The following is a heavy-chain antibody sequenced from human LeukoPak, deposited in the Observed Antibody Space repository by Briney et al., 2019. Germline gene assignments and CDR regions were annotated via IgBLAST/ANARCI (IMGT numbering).Heavy chain of an antibody. CDR1: GFTVSSNY. J-gene: IGHJ6*04. CDR2: IYSGGST. Sequence: PGGSLRLSCAASGFTVSSNYMSWVRQAPGKGLEWVSVIYSGGSTYYADSVKGRFTISRDNSKNTLYLQMNSLRAEDTAVYYCARERVDSGNDPSGAEMDVWGKGTTVTVSS. CDR3: ARERVDSGNDPSGAEMDV. V-gene: IGHV3-53*01. D-gene: IGHD5-12*01.